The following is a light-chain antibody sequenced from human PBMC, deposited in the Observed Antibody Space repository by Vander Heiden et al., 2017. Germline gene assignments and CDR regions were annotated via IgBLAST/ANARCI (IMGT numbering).Light chain of an antibody. CDR3: QQYLSAVWT. CDR1: QTISSTY. CDR2: GAS. Sequence: ESVLTQSPGSLFLSPGDTATLSCRASQTISSTYLAWYHHRPGQGPRLLIYGASNRATGSPDRFSGSGTGRDFTLTISGLEPEDSGVYYCQQYLSAVWTFGRGTKV. V-gene: IGKV3-20*01. J-gene: IGKJ1*01.